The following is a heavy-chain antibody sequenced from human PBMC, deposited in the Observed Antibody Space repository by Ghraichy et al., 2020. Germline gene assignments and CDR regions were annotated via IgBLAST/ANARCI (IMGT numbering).Heavy chain of an antibody. Sequence: GSLRLSCAASGFTFSSYGMHWVRQAPGKGLEWVAVIWYDGSNKYYADSVKGRFTISRDNSKNTLYLQMNSLRAEDTAVYYCARGGLSRSYYFDYWGQGTLVTVSS. J-gene: IGHJ4*02. V-gene: IGHV3-33*01. CDR2: IWYDGSNK. D-gene: IGHD6-6*01. CDR3: ARGGLSRSYYFDY. CDR1: GFTFSSYG.